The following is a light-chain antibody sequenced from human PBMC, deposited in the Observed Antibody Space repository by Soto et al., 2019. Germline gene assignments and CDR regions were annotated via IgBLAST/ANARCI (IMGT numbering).Light chain of an antibody. V-gene: IGKV3-15*01. CDR3: HQYYKWPLT. CDR1: QSVSNN. Sequence: EIVMTQSPATLSVSPGERATLSCRASQSVSNNYLAWYQQKPGQTPRLLIYDASTRATDIPARFSGSGSGTDFTLTISSLLSEDFAVYYCHQYYKWPLTFGGGTKVDIK. J-gene: IGKJ4*01. CDR2: DAS.